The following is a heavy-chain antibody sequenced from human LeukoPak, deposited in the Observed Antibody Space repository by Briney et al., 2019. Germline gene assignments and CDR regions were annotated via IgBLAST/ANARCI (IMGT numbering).Heavy chain of an antibody. D-gene: IGHD2-15*01. V-gene: IGHV3-66*01. CDR3: AKVQGWDYYYGMDV. J-gene: IGHJ6*02. Sequence: PGGSLRLSCAASGFTVSSNYMSWVRQASGKGLEWVSDIYSGGSTYYADSVKGRFTISRDNSKNTLYLQMNSLRAEDTAVYYCAKVQGWDYYYGMDVWGQGTTVTVSS. CDR1: GFTVSSNY. CDR2: IYSGGST.